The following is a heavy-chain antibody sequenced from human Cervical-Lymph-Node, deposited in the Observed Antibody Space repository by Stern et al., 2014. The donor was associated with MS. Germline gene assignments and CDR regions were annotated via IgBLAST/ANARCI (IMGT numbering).Heavy chain of an antibody. D-gene: IGHD3-22*01. CDR1: GFTFSSSG. V-gene: IGHV3-33*01. J-gene: IGHJ4*02. CDR3: ARDGPDSSGYYWFWDY. CDR2: IWYDGSNK. Sequence: VQLVESGGGVVQPGRSLRLSCAASGFTFSSSGMHWVRQAPGKGLEWVAVIWYDGSNKYYADSVKGRFTISRDNSKNTLYLQMNSLRAEDTAVYYCARDGPDSSGYYWFWDYWGQGTLVTVSS.